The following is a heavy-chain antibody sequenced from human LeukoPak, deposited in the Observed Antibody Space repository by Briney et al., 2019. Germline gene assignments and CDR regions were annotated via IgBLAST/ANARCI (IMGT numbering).Heavy chain of an antibody. J-gene: IGHJ3*02. CDR3: ARLNDAFDI. CDR2: ISSSSSYI. Sequence: GGSLRLSCATSGFTFSSYSMNWVRQAPGKGLEWVSSISSSSSYIYYADSVKGRSTISRDNAKNSLYLQMNSLRAEDTAVYYCARLNDAFDIWGQGTMVTVSS. V-gene: IGHV3-21*01. CDR1: GFTFSSYS.